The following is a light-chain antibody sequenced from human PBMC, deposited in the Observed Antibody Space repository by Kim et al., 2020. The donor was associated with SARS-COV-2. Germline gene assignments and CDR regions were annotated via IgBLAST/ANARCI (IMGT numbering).Light chain of an antibody. Sequence: SPGERVTRSCRASQSVSSSLAWYQQNPGQAPRLLIYGASTRATGIPARFSGSGSGTEFTLTISSLQSEDFAVYYCQQYNDWPPITFGQGTRLEIK. V-gene: IGKV3-15*01. CDR3: QQYNDWPPIT. J-gene: IGKJ5*01. CDR1: QSVSSS. CDR2: GAS.